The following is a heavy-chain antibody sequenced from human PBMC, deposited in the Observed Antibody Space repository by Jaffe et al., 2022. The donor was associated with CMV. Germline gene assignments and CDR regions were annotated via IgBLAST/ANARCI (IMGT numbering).Heavy chain of an antibody. J-gene: IGHJ6*02. D-gene: IGHD6-13*01. Sequence: QVQLQESGPGLVKPSETLSLTCTVSGGSISSYYWSWIRQPPGKGLEWIGYIYYSGSTNYNPSLKSRVTISVDTSKNQFSLKLSSVTAADTAVYYCARSGIAAAGPYYYYGMDVWGQGTTVTVSS. V-gene: IGHV4-59*01. CDR2: IYYSGST. CDR3: ARSGIAAAGPYYYYGMDV. CDR1: GGSISSYY.